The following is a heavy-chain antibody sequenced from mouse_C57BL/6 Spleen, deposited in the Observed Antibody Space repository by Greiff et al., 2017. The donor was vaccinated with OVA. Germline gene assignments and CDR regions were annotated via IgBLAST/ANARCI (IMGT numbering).Heavy chain of an antibody. CDR1: GYTFTSYW. Sequence: QVQLQQPGAELVKPGASVKLSCKASGYTFTSYWMHWVKQRPGQGLEWIGMIHPNSGSTNYNEKFKSKATLTVDKSSSTAYMQLSSLTSEDSAVYYCARSRTVNYAMDYWGQGTSVTVSS. CDR3: ARSRTVNYAMDY. D-gene: IGHD1-1*01. V-gene: IGHV1-64*01. J-gene: IGHJ4*01. CDR2: IHPNSGST.